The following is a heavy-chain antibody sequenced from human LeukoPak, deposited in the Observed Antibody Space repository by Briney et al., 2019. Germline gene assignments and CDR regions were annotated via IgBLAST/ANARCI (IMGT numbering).Heavy chain of an antibody. CDR1: GGSVSSGSYY. CDR3: ARDPIRHGLDYYGMDV. J-gene: IGHJ6*02. Sequence: SETLSLTCTVSGGSVSSGSYYWSWIRQPPGKGLEWIGYIYYSGSTNYNPSLKSRVTISVDTSKNQFSLKLSSVTAADTAVYYCARDPIRHGLDYYGMDVWGQGTTVTVSS. V-gene: IGHV4-61*01. CDR2: IYYSGST. D-gene: IGHD2-21*01.